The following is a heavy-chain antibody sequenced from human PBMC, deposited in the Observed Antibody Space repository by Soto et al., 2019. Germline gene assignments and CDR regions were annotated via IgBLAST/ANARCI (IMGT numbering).Heavy chain of an antibody. CDR2: VKEDGSEK. CDR3: RRGHDSGGDY. Sequence: HPWGSLRLSCAASGFTFISYWIAFFRHSPWKWLEWVANVKEDGSEKNYEDSVKGRFTISRDNAKNSLYLQMNSLRAEDTAVYYCRRGHDSGGDYWGQGTLVTVSS. V-gene: IGHV3-7*01. D-gene: IGHD5-12*01. J-gene: IGHJ4*02. CDR1: GFTFISYW.